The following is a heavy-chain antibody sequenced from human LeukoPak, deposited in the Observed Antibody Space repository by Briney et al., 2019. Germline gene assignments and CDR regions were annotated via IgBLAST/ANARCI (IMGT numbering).Heavy chain of an antibody. CDR2: INHSGST. CDR1: GGSFSGYY. Sequence: PSETLSLTCAVYGGSFSGYYWSWIRQPPGKGLEWIGEINHSGSTNYNPSLKSRVTISVDTSKNQFSLKLSSVTAADTAVYYCARVLPYSSTRRFDPWGQGTLVTESS. V-gene: IGHV4-34*01. CDR3: ARVLPYSSTRRFDP. J-gene: IGHJ5*02. D-gene: IGHD6-13*01.